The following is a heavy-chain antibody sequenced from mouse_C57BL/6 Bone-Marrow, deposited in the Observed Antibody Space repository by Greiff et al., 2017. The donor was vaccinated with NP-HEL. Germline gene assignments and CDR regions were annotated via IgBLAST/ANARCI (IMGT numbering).Heavy chain of an antibody. CDR2: IHPNSGST. D-gene: IGHD2-10*01. Sequence: QVQLQQPGAELVKPGASVKLSCKASGYTFTSYWMHWVKQRPGQGLEWIGMIHPNSGSTNYNEKFKSKATLTVDKSSSTAYMQISSLTSEDAAVYYCARSPSYYGNPYYAMDYWGQGTSVTVSS. CDR1: GYTFTSYW. CDR3: ARSPSYYGNPYYAMDY. J-gene: IGHJ4*01. V-gene: IGHV1-64*01.